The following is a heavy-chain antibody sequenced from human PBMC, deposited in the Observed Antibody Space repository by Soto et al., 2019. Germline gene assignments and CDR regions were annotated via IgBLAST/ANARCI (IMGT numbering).Heavy chain of an antibody. CDR2: IPVIGERR. D-gene: IGHD1-1*01. J-gene: IGHJ4*02. V-gene: IGHV3-23*01. Sequence: GGCLRLSCAASGFTFSSYGMSWVRQAPGKGLEWVAGIPVIGERRYYADSVKGRFTISRDNAKNTLYLQMNSLRVEDAAVYFCAREGDRYGTVCFDSWGQGTLVTVSS. CDR3: AREGDRYGTVCFDS. CDR1: GFTFSSYG.